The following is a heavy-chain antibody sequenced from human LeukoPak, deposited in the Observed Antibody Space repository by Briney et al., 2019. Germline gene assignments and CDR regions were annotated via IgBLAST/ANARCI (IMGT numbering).Heavy chain of an antibody. V-gene: IGHV3-53*01. CDR1: GFTVSSNY. D-gene: IGHD6-6*01. CDR2: IYSGGST. J-gene: IGHJ6*02. Sequence: GGSLRLSCAASGFTVSSNYMSWVRQAPGKGLEWVSVIYSGGSTYYADSVKGRFTISRHNSKNTLYLRMNSLRAEDTAVYYCARRGIAAGLDYYYGMDVWGQGTTVTVSS. CDR3: ARRGIAAGLDYYYGMDV.